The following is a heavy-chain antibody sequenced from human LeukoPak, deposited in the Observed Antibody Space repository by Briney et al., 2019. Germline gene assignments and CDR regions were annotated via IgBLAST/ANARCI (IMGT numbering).Heavy chain of an antibody. J-gene: IGHJ1*01. V-gene: IGHV4-39*01. CDR1: GGSISSSTYY. Sequence: SETLSLTCNVSGGSISSSTYYWGRIRQPPGKGLEWIGSIYNSESTYYNPSLKSRVTMAVDTSKNQFSLKLSSVTAADTAVYYCARYCWGLPPAEYFQHWGQGTLVTVSP. CDR2: IYNSEST. CDR3: ARYCWGLPPAEYFQH. D-gene: IGHD2-21*01.